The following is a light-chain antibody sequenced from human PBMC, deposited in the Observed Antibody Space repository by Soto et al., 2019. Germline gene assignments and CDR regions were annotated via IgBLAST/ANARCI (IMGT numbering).Light chain of an antibody. CDR2: DAS. Sequence: DIQMTQSPSSLSASVGDRVTITCQASQGINNYLNWYQQKPGKAPKLLIYDASNLEAGVPSRFSGSGSGAEFTFSISSLEPEDVGTYYCQQYETLPPVFGPGTTVEIK. V-gene: IGKV1-33*01. J-gene: IGKJ3*01. CDR1: QGINNY. CDR3: QQYETLPPV.